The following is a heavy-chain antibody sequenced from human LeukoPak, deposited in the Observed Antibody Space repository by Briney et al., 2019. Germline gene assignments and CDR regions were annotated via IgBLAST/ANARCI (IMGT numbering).Heavy chain of an antibody. CDR1: GYTFTSYD. J-gene: IGHJ4*02. D-gene: IGHD3-22*01. CDR3: ARGYDSSGYFFVY. CDR2: MNPNSGNT. V-gene: IGHV1-8*01. Sequence: ASVKVSCKASGYTFTSYDVNWVRQATGQGLEWMGWMNPNSGNTGYAQKFQGRVTMTRNTSIGTAYMELSSLRSEDTAVYYCARGYDSSGYFFVYWGQGTLVTVSS.